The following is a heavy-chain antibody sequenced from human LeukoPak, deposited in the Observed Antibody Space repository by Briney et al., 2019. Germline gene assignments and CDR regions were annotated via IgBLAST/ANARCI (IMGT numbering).Heavy chain of an antibody. J-gene: IGHJ6*03. D-gene: IGHD5-24*01. CDR2: ISSSSSYI. Sequence: PGGSLRLSCAASGFTFSTYTMNWVRQAPGKGLEWVSSISSSSSYIYYADSVKGRFTVSRDNAKNSLYLQMNSLRAEDTAVYFCASTPDGSEYYYYSYMDVWGKGTTVTVSS. CDR3: ASTPDGSEYYYYSYMDV. V-gene: IGHV3-21*01. CDR1: GFTFSTYT.